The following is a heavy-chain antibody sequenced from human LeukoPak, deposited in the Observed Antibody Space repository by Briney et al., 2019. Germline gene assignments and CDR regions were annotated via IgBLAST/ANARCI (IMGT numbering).Heavy chain of an antibody. D-gene: IGHD4-23*01. CDR1: GGSFSGYY. V-gene: IGHV4-34*01. J-gene: IGHJ4*02. Sequence: PSETLSLTCAVYGGSFSGYYWSWIRQPPGKGLEWIGEINHSGSTNYNPSLKSRVTISVDTSKNQFSLKLSSVTAADTAVYYCASYYGGNRNFDYWGQGTLVTVSS. CDR2: INHSGST. CDR3: ASYYGGNRNFDY.